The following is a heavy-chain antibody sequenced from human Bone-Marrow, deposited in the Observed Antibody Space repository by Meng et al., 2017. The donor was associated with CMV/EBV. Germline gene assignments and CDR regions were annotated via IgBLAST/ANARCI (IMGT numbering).Heavy chain of an antibody. V-gene: IGHV3-11*06. CDR2: ISQGSDNI. CDR3: ARDLIRFPRLLDV. D-gene: IGHD2-21*01. J-gene: IGHJ6*02. Sequence: GESLKISCAGSGFTFRDYYMGWVRQTPGKGLEWISYISQGSDNIQYADSVKGRFTISRDNAKNSLYLQMNSLRAEDTAVYYCARDLIRFPRLLDVWGQGPTVTVSS. CDR1: GFTFRDYY.